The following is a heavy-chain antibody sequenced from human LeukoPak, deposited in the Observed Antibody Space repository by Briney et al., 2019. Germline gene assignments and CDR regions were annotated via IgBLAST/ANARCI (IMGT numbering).Heavy chain of an antibody. Sequence: PSETLSLTCSVSGGSISSYYGTWIRQPPGKGLEWIGYIYYSGNPNYNPPLKSRVTISVDTSKNQFSTRLSSVTAADTAVYYCARADDYGVGFDYWGQGTLVTVSS. CDR3: ARADDYGVGFDY. CDR1: GGSISSYY. D-gene: IGHD4-17*01. J-gene: IGHJ4*02. CDR2: IYYSGNP. V-gene: IGHV4-59*01.